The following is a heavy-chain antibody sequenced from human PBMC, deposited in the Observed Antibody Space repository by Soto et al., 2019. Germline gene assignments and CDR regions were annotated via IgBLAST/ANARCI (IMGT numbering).Heavy chain of an antibody. CDR1: GGTFSSYA. CDR2: IIPIFGTA. V-gene: IGHV1-69*13. J-gene: IGHJ6*02. D-gene: IGHD4-17*01. Sequence: ASVKVSCKASGGTFSSYAISWVRQAPGQGLEWMGGIIPIFGTANYAQKFQGRGTITADESTSTAYMELSSLRSEDTAVYYCARVYHYGGNSDYYYYYGMDVWGQGTTVTVSS. CDR3: ARVYHYGGNSDYYYYYGMDV.